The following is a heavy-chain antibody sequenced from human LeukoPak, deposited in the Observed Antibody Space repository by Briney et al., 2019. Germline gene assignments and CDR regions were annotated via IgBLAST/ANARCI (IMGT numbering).Heavy chain of an antibody. D-gene: IGHD6-19*01. V-gene: IGHV3-23*01. J-gene: IGHJ4*02. CDR3: ARGFLGGTDQYFDS. CDR1: GFTFSTYA. CDR2: IGGGGPTT. Sequence: GGSLRLSCAASGFTFSTYAMNWVRQAPAKGLEWVSTIGGGGPTTDYADSVKDRFTISRDNSKNTLYLQMNSLRAEDTAVYFCARGFLGGTDQYFDSWGQGTMVSVST.